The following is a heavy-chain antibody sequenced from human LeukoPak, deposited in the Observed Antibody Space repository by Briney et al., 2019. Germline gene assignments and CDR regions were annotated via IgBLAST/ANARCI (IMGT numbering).Heavy chain of an antibody. Sequence: SETLSLTCTVSGGSISNYHWSWIGQPAGKGLEWIGQIHTSGSTNYNPPLKSRVTMSIDTTEDQVSLTIRSVTAADTAFYYCARRDISSGWSFDYWGQGTLVTVSS. CDR3: ARRDISSGWSFDY. D-gene: IGHD6-19*01. J-gene: IGHJ4*02. CDR1: GGSISNYH. V-gene: IGHV4-4*07. CDR2: IHTSGST.